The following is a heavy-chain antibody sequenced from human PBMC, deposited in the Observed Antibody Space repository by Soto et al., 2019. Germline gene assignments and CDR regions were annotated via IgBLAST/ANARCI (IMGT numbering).Heavy chain of an antibody. CDR3: AKDAKPWLRLRPDGMDV. CDR1: GFTFSSYG. Sequence: QVQLVESGGGVVQPGRSLRLSCAASGFTFSSYGMHWVRQAPGKGLEWVAVISYDGSNKYYADSVKGRFTISRDNSKNTLYLQMNSLRAEDTAVYYCAKDAKPWLRLRPDGMDVWGQGTTVTVSS. D-gene: IGHD5-12*01. J-gene: IGHJ6*02. CDR2: ISYDGSNK. V-gene: IGHV3-30*18.